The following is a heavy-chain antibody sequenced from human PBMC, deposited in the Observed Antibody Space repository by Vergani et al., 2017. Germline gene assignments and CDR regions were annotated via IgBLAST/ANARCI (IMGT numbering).Heavy chain of an antibody. CDR3: ASDTHSGQRADR. Sequence: VQLQESGPGLVKSSETLSLTCSVSFDSIRNLYCNWIRQPPGKGLEWIGSIHYSENTNYNPSLKTRVTISVDTSKNQFSLTLTSGTAADTAVYYCASDTHSGQRADRWGQGSLVTVTS. D-gene: IGHD6-19*01. J-gene: IGHJ5*02. CDR2: IHYSENT. V-gene: IGHV4-59*11. CDR1: FDSIRNLY.